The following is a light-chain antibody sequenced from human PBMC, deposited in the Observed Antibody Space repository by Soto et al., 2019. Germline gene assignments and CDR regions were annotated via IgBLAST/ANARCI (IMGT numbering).Light chain of an antibody. CDR2: LGS. Sequence: DIVMTQSPLSLPVTPGEPASISCRSSQSLLHSNGYNYLDWYLQKPGQSPQLLIYLGSNRSSGVPDRFSGSGSGTDFTLKISRVEAEDVGVYYGTFGQGTKLEIK. CDR1: QSLLHSNGYNY. CDR3: T. V-gene: IGKV2-28*01. J-gene: IGKJ2*01.